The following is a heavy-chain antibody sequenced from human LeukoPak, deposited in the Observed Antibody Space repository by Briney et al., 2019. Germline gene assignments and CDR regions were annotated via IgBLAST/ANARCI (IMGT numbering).Heavy chain of an antibody. CDR3: ARISERTGLFLIDF. Sequence: SGPTLVKPTETLTLTCNVSGFSLSNPRMGVSWIRQPPGKALEWLAHIFPNDEKAYSTSLKSRLTISKDTSKSQVVLTMTNMDPADTATYYCARISERTGLFLIDFWGQGTLATVSS. J-gene: IGHJ4*02. V-gene: IGHV2-26*01. CDR2: IFPNDEK. D-gene: IGHD3/OR15-3a*01. CDR1: GFSLSNPRMG.